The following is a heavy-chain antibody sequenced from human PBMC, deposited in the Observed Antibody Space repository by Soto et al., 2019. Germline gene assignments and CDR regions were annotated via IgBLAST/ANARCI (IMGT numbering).Heavy chain of an antibody. D-gene: IGHD6-13*01. CDR1: GESVGRGTNY. CDR3: ARDRRGRADGFIYYYGMEV. J-gene: IGHJ6*02. V-gene: IGHV4-61*01. Sequence: QVQLQESGPGLMKPSGTLSLICSVSGESVGRGTNYWSWVRQAPGRGLEWIGYIFDAATAIYNPSVESRVSISLEAAKNQVSLKLTSVTAADTAIYYCARDRRGRADGFIYYYGMEVWGQGTSVTVSS. CDR2: IFDAATA.